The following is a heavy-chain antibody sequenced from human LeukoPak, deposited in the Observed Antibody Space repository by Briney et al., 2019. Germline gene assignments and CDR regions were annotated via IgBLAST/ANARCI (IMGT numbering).Heavy chain of an antibody. D-gene: IGHD2-21*02. CDR1: GFSLSSSEVG. CDR3: AHRDVGDDTFDY. Sequence: SGPTLVNPTQTLTLTCTFSGFSLSSSEVGVGWIRQPPGKAPEWLALIYWDDDKPYSPSLKSRLTITKDTSKYQVVLAMTNMDPVDTAKYYCAHRDVGDDTFDYWGQGTLVTVSS. J-gene: IGHJ4*02. CDR2: IYWDDDK. V-gene: IGHV2-5*02.